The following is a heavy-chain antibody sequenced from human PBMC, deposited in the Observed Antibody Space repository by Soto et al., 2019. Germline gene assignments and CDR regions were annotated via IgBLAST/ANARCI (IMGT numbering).Heavy chain of an antibody. CDR1: GYRFTGYG. V-gene: IGHV1-2*02. J-gene: IGHJ6*02. Sequence: QVQLVQSGAEVKKPGASLKVSCKASGYRFTGYGLHWVRQAPGQGLQWMGWINPKSGATDYAQKFQGRVTMTRELSTNTAYLELSGLRSDDTADDXXXYYFAKSNCGGDDYFQYGLDVWGQGTTVTVSS. CDR3: XYYFAKSNCGGDDYFQYGLDV. CDR2: INPKSGAT. D-gene: IGHD2-21*02.